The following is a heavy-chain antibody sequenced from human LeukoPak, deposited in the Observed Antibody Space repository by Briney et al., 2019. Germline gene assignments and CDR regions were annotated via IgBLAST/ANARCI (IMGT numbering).Heavy chain of an antibody. D-gene: IGHD2-21*02. CDR1: GGSITTYY. CDR2: IYYSGST. J-gene: IGHJ3*02. CDR3: ARPRAYCGGDSYSYTFDI. V-gene: IGHV4-59*08. Sequence: SETLSLTCNVSGGSITTYYWTWIRQPPGKGLEWIGYIYYSGSTNYNPSLKSRVTISVDTSKNQFSLKLSSVTAADTAVYYCARPRAYCGGDSYSYTFDIWGRGTMVTVSS.